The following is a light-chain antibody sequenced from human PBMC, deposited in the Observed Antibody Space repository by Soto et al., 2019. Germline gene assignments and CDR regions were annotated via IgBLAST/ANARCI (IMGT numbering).Light chain of an antibody. J-gene: IGKJ5*01. CDR1: QSVSSY. CDR2: DAS. V-gene: IGKV3-15*01. CDR3: QQYNIWPPIT. Sequence: EVVLTQSPATLSLSPGERATLSCRASQSVSSYLAWYQQKPGQAPRLLIYDASNRATGIPARFSGSGSGTEFTLTLSSLQSEDFAVYYCQQYNIWPPITFGQGTRLEI.